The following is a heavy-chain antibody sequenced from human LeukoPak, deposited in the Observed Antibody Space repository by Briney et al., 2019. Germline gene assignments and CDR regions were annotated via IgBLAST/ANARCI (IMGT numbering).Heavy chain of an antibody. D-gene: IGHD3-16*01. Sequence: GGSLRLSCAASGFSVGDNDMSWVRQAPGRGLEWVSVIYSGGSTSYADSVKGRFSISRDNSKNTLYLQMNSLRAEETAVYYCAKEGGRPAWLYYFDYWGQGTLVTVSS. CDR1: GFSVGDND. J-gene: IGHJ4*02. V-gene: IGHV3-53*01. CDR2: IYSGGST. CDR3: AKEGGRPAWLYYFDY.